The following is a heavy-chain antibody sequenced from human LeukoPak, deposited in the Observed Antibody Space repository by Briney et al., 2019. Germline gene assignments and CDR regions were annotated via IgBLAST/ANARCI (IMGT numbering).Heavy chain of an antibody. CDR1: GFTFSNYA. CDR2: VSDSGDGT. Sequence: GGSLRLSCAASGFTFSNYAMYWVRQAPGKGLEWVLGVSDSGDGTHYADSVKGRFTISRDNSKNTLYLQMDNLSGEDTAVYYCAKDLSGYLRWDYFDYWGQGALVTVSS. J-gene: IGHJ4*02. D-gene: IGHD5-12*01. V-gene: IGHV3-23*01. CDR3: AKDLSGYLRWDYFDY.